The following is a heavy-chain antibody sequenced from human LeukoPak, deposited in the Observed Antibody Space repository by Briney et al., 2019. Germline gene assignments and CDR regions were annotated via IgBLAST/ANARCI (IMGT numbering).Heavy chain of an antibody. CDR1: GLTFSRSV. Sequence: PGGSLRLSCTASGLTFSRSVMSWVRQVPGEWLERVSVISGGGGTIYYADSVKGRFTISRDNSKNTLYLQMNSLRAEDTAVYYCASLDLWGQGTLVTVSS. CDR2: ISGGGGTI. J-gene: IGHJ4*02. D-gene: IGHD1-1*01. CDR3: ASLDL. V-gene: IGHV3-23*01.